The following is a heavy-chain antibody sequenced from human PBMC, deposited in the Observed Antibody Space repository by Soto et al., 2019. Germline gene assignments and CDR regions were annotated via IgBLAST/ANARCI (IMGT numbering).Heavy chain of an antibody. Sequence: SETLSLTCTVSGGSISSGGYYWSWIRQHPGKGLEWIGYIYYSGSTYYNPSLKSRVTISVDTSKNQFSLKLSSVTAADTAVYYCARAGVVVAATHYCYYGMDVWGQGTTVTVSS. V-gene: IGHV4-31*03. CDR3: ARAGVVVAATHYCYYGMDV. J-gene: IGHJ6*02. CDR2: IYYSGST. CDR1: GGSISSGGYY. D-gene: IGHD2-15*01.